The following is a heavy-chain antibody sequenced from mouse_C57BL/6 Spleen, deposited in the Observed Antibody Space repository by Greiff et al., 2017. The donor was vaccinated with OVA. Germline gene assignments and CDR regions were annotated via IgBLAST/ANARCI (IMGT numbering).Heavy chain of an antibody. J-gene: IGHJ3*01. CDR3: ARSGYYGSSYEAWFAY. D-gene: IGHD1-1*01. V-gene: IGHV1-80*01. CDR1: GYAFSSYW. Sequence: VKLMESGAELVKPGASVKISCKASGYAFSSYWMNWVKQRPGKGLEWIGQIYPGDGDTNYNGKFKGKATLTADKSSSTAYMQLSSLTSEDSAVYFCARSGYYGSSYEAWFAYWGQGTLVTVSA. CDR2: IYPGDGDT.